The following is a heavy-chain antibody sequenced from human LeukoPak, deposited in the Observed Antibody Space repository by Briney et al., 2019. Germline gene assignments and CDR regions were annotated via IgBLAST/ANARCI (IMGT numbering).Heavy chain of an antibody. D-gene: IGHD6-13*01. Sequence: TSETLSRTCAGSGYSISSGYYWGWVRQPPGKGLEWIGSIYHSGSTYYNPSVKIRVTISADTSKNQFALKLSSVAAADTAVYYCARNEPYSRSWSRYFDYWGQGTLVTVSS. CDR3: ARNEPYSRSWSRYFDY. CDR1: GYSISSGYY. CDR2: IYHSGST. J-gene: IGHJ4*02. V-gene: IGHV4-38-2*01.